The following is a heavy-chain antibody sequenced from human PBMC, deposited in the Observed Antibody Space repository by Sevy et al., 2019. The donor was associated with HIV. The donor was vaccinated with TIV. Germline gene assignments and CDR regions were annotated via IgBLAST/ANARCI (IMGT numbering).Heavy chain of an antibody. CDR3: ARDPTYYDFWSGYYTGWFDP. V-gene: IGHV3-11*01. Sequence: GGSLRLSCAASGFTFSDYYMSWVRQAPGKGLEWVSYISSSGSTIYYADSVKGRFTISRDNAKNSLYLQMNSRRAEDTAVYYCARDPTYYDFWSGYYTGWFDPWGQGTLVTVSS. CDR2: ISSSGSTI. CDR1: GFTFSDYY. D-gene: IGHD3-3*01. J-gene: IGHJ5*02.